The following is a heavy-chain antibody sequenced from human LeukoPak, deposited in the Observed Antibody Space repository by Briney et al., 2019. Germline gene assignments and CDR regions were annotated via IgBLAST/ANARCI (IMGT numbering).Heavy chain of an antibody. J-gene: IGHJ6*03. CDR2: MNPNSGNT. Sequence: ASVKVSYKASGYTFASYDINWVRQATGQGLEWMGWMNPNSGNTGYAQKFQGGVTMTRDTSTSTVYMELSSLRSEDTAVYYCARDPHSGSLDEYYYMDVWGKGTTVTVSS. D-gene: IGHD1-26*01. V-gene: IGHV1-8*02. CDR1: GYTFASYD. CDR3: ARDPHSGSLDEYYYMDV.